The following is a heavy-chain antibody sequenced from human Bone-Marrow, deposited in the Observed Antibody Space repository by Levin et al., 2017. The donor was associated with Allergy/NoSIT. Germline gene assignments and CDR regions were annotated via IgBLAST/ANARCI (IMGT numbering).Heavy chain of an antibody. CDR1: GYTFTTYA. J-gene: IGHJ4*02. D-gene: IGHD2-2*01. Sequence: GESLKISCKASGYTFTTYAIHWVRQAPGKSLEWMGWISTDNGNTKYSQKFQGRVTITRDTSASAAYMELTSLRSEDTALYFCARSYQLPYSDSWGQGTLATVSS. CDR3: ARSYQLPYSDS. CDR2: ISTDNGNT. V-gene: IGHV1-3*04.